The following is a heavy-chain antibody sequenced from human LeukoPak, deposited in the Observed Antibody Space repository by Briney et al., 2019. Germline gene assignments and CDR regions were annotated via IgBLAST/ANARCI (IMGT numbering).Heavy chain of an antibody. CDR2: ISYDGSNK. Sequence: PGRSLRLSCAASGFTFSSYGMHWVRQAPGKGLEWVAVISYDGSNKYYADFVKGRFTISRDNSKNTLHLQMNSLRAEDTAVYYCAKDDSSGSYYNWFDPWGQGTLVTVSS. D-gene: IGHD3-10*01. CDR3: AKDDSSGSYYNWFDP. CDR1: GFTFSSYG. J-gene: IGHJ5*02. V-gene: IGHV3-30*18.